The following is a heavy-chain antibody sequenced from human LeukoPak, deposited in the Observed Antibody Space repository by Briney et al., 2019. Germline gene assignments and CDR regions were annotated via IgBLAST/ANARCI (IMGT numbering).Heavy chain of an antibody. Sequence: PGGSLRLSCAASGFTFSSYAMSWVRQAPGKGLEWVSGISWNSGSIGYADSVKGRFTISRDNAKNPLYLQMNSLRAEDTALYYCAKSLFSSSWYEGAYYFDYWGQGTLVTVSS. CDR3: AKSLFSSSWYEGAYYFDY. D-gene: IGHD6-13*01. CDR2: ISWNSGSI. J-gene: IGHJ4*02. V-gene: IGHV3-9*01. CDR1: GFTFSSYA.